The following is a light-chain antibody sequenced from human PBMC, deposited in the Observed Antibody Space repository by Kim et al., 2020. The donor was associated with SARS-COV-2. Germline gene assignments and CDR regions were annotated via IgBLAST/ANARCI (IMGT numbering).Light chain of an antibody. V-gene: IGKV3D-15*01. CDR1: QSVSYK. CDR3: QQYSNWPIT. J-gene: IGKJ5*01. CDR2: GTS. Sequence: VSPGERAALACRASQSVSYKLAWYQQKPGQAPRLLIYGTSTRATGIPARFSGSGSGTEFTLTISSLQSEDFAVYYCQQYSNWPITFGQGTRREIK.